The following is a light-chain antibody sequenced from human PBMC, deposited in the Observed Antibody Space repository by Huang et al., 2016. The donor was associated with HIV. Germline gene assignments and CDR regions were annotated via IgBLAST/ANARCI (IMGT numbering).Light chain of an antibody. CDR1: QSVGSS. CDR2: GAS. V-gene: IGKV3-15*01. Sequence: EIQMTQSPGTLSVSPGERVTLYCRASQSVGSSLAWFQHKPGQAPRLVLYGASTRATYIPVMFSGSGSGTEFTLSINSLQSEDYAVYYCQEYSNMNTFGQGTRLEIK. J-gene: IGKJ2*01. CDR3: QEYSNMNT.